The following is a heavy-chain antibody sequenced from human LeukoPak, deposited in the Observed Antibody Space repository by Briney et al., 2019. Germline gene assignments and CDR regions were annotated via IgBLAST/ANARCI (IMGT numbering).Heavy chain of an antibody. J-gene: IGHJ6*03. CDR2: INPNSGGT. CDR1: GYTFTGYY. Sequence: ASVKVSCKASGYTFTGYYMHWVRQAPGQGLEWMGWINPNSGGTNYAQKFQGRVTMTRDTSISTAYMELSRLRSDDTAVYYCATPSARWTDYYYYMDVWGKGTTVTVSS. CDR3: ATPSARWTDYYYYMDV. V-gene: IGHV1-2*02. D-gene: IGHD2-15*01.